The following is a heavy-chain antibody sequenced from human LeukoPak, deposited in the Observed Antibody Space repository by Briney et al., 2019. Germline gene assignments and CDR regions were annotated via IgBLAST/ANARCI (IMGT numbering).Heavy chain of an antibody. CDR1: GGSISSYY. Sequence: SETLSLTCTVSGGSISSYYWSWIRQPPGEGLEWIGYLYYSESTNYNPSLTSRVTISVDTSKNQISLKLSSVTAADTAVYYCARDGEVEDSSGYIWFDPWGQGTLVTVSS. D-gene: IGHD3-22*01. CDR3: ARDGEVEDSSGYIWFDP. CDR2: LYYSEST. V-gene: IGHV4-59*01. J-gene: IGHJ5*02.